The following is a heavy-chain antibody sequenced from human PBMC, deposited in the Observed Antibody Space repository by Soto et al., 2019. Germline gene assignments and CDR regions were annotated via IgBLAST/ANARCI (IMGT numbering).Heavy chain of an antibody. CDR2: ISDSGTT. D-gene: IGHD2-2*02. V-gene: IGHV4-31*03. CDR1: GASISGGGYY. Sequence: QVQLHESGPGLVRPSQTLSLTCTVSGASISGGGYYWSWIRQHPGKGLQWIGFISDSGTTYYNPSLAIRVTISVDTSRNQFSLNLNSVTAADTAVYYCAKDPLYGWFDPWGQGTLVTVSS. CDR3: AKDPLYGWFDP. J-gene: IGHJ5*02.